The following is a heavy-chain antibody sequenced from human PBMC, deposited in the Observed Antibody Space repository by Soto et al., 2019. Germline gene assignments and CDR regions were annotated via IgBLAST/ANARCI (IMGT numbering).Heavy chain of an antibody. D-gene: IGHD3-3*01. CDR3: ARATSLYDFWSGYYPMDV. CDR2: IYYSGSS. CDR1: GGSISSGGYY. J-gene: IGHJ6*02. Sequence: SETLSLTCTVSGGSISSGGYYWSWIRQHPGKGLEWIGYIYYSGSSSYNPSLKSRITISVDTSKNQFSLKLSSVTAADTAVYYCARATSLYDFWSGYYPMDVWGQGTTVTVSS. V-gene: IGHV4-31*03.